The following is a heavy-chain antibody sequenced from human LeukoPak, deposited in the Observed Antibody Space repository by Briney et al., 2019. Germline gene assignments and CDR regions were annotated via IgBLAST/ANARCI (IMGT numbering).Heavy chain of an antibody. CDR3: ARDLPPVETIHYYFDY. J-gene: IGHJ4*02. D-gene: IGHD1-14*01. Sequence: GGSLRLSCAASGFTFSSYSMNWVRQAPGKGLEWVSSISSSSSYIYYADSVKGRFTISRDNAKNSLYLQMNSLRAEDTAVYYCARDLPPVETIHYYFDYWGQGTLVTVSS. CDR2: ISSSSSYI. V-gene: IGHV3-21*01. CDR1: GFTFSSYS.